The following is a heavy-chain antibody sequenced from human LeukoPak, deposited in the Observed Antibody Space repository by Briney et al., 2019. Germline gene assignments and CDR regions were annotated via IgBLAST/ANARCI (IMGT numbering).Heavy chain of an antibody. CDR3: ARGLRYYGSGSYQYYYYMDV. Sequence: GSLRLSCAASGFTFSSYAMSWVRQAPGKGLEWIGEINHSGSTNYNPSLKSRVTISVDTSKNQFSLKLSSVTAADTAVYYCARGLRYYGSGSYQYYYYMDVWGKGTTVTVSS. V-gene: IGHV4-34*01. D-gene: IGHD3-10*01. J-gene: IGHJ6*03. CDR2: INHSGST. CDR1: GFTFSSYA.